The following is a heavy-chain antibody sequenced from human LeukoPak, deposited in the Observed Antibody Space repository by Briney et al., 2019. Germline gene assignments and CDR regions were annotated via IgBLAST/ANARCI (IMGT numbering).Heavy chain of an antibody. J-gene: IGHJ4*02. V-gene: IGHV3-11*03. CDR3: ARSDWEAHQNPDY. CDR1: GFIFSDYY. D-gene: IGHD1-14*01. CDR2: IGSSSSYT. Sequence: GGSLRLSCAASGFIFSDYYMSWIRQAPGKGLEWVSYIGSSSSYTKYADSVKGRFTISRDNAKNLLYLQMNSLRAEDTAVYYCARSDWEAHQNPDYWGQGTLVTVSS.